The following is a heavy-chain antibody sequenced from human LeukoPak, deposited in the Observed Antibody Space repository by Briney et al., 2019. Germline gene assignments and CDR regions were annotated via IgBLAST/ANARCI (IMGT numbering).Heavy chain of an antibody. D-gene: IGHD3-10*01. CDR3: ARDYYGSYDMDV. J-gene: IGHJ6*04. V-gene: IGHV3-48*03. Sequence: PGGSLRLSCAASGFTFSTYEMNWVRQAPGKELEWVSCISSSGTTIYYADSVKGRFTISRDNAKNSLYLQMNSLRAEDTAVYYCARDYYGSYDMDVWGKGTTVTVSS. CDR2: ISSSGTTI. CDR1: GFTFSTYE.